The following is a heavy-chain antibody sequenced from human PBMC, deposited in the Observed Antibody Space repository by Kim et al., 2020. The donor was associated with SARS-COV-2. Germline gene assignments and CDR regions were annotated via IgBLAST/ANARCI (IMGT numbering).Heavy chain of an antibody. CDR3: ARHSSSSEGADLDY. Sequence: GGSLRLSCAVSGFDLLSYTMSWVRHAPGRGLEWVSSLGTSDSYTFYPDSLKGRFTISRDNARNSVYLQMRTLRADDTALYYCARHSSSSEGADLDYWGQ. D-gene: IGHD6-6*01. CDR2: LGTSDSYT. J-gene: IGHJ4*02. CDR1: GFDLLSYT. V-gene: IGHV3-21*04.